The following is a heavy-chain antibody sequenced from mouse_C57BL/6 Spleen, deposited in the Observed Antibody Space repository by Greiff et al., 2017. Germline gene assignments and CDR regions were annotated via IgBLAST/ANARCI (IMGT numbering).Heavy chain of an antibody. CDR3: KTVDY. V-gene: IGHV1-74*01. CDR2: MHPSASDT. CDR1: GYTFTSYW. D-gene: IGHD4-1*01. J-gene: IGHJ2*01. Sequence: VQLHPPYAELVKPGASVPVSFKASGYTFTSYWMHWLKQRPGQCLEWIGRMHPSASDTNYNQKFTGKATLTVDKSSSTAYMQLSSLTSEDSAVYYCKTVDYWGQGTTLTVSS.